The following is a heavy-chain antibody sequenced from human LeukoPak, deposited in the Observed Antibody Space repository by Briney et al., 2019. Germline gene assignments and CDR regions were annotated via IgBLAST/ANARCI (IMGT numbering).Heavy chain of an antibody. CDR1: GGSISSYY. D-gene: IGHD3-9*01. J-gene: IGHJ5*02. CDR2: IYYSGST. Sequence: PSETLSLTCTVSGGSISSYYWSGIRQPPGKGLEWIGYIYYSGSTNYNPSLKSRVTISVDTSKNQFSLKLSSVTAADTAVYYCARQAILTGYRNWFDPWGQGTLVTVSS. V-gene: IGHV4-59*08. CDR3: ARQAILTGYRNWFDP.